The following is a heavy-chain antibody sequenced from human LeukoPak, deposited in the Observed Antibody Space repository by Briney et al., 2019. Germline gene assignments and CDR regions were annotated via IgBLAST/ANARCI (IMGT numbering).Heavy chain of an antibody. J-gene: IGHJ5*02. V-gene: IGHV3-33*01. Sequence: GGSLRLSCAASGFTFSNFGMHWVRQAPGKGLEWVALIWHDGGDKYYADSVKGRFTVSRDNAKNSVYLQMNSLRGEDTAVYYCARGRVNWFDPWGQGTLVTVSS. CDR3: ARGRVNWFDP. CDR2: IWHDGGDK. CDR1: GFTFSNFG.